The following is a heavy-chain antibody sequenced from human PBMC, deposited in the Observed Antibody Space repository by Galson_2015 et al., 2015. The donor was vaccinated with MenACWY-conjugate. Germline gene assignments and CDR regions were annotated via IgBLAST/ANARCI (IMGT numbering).Heavy chain of an antibody. Sequence: SLRLSCAASGFTFSSNWMHWVRQAPGKGLVWVSCLNNDGSSTSYADSVEGRFTISRDNAKNTLYPQMNSLRAEDTAVYYCARGKNTMFRGVKDVWGQGTTVIVSS. CDR3: ARGKNTMFRGVKDV. J-gene: IGHJ6*02. V-gene: IGHV3-74*01. D-gene: IGHD3-10*01. CDR2: LNNDGSST. CDR1: GFTFSSNW.